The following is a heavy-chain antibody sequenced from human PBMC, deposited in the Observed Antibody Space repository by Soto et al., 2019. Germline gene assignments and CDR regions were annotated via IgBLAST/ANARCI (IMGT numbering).Heavy chain of an antibody. Sequence: SETLSLTCTVSGGPITNYWSWIRQHPGKGLEWIGYIYDSGSTYFNPSLKSRVSMSLDTSKNQFSLNLTSVTVADTALYYCARLNSGWHQTFDSWGQGTLVTVSS. CDR3: ARLNSGWHQTFDS. CDR1: GGPITNY. CDR2: IYDSGST. J-gene: IGHJ4*02. V-gene: IGHV4-31*03. D-gene: IGHD6-25*01.